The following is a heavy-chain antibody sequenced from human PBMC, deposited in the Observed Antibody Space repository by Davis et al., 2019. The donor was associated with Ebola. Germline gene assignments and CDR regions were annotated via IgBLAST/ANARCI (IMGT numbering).Heavy chain of an antibody. D-gene: IGHD6-19*01. Sequence: GESLKISCAASGFTFGTYSMNWLRQAPGKGLEWVAAIFGSAAETFYADSVRGRFTISRDNSKDTLYLHMNSLRSDDTAIYYCAKDVRPDSGWDIDPWGQGTLVTVSS. CDR1: GFTFGTYS. CDR3: AKDVRPDSGWDIDP. J-gene: IGHJ5*02. CDR2: IFGSAAET. V-gene: IGHV3-23*01.